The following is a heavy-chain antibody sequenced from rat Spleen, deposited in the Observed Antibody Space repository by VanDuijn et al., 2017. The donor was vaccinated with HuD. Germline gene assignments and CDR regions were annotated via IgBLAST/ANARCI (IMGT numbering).Heavy chain of an antibody. D-gene: IGHD1-11*01. J-gene: IGHJ3*01. V-gene: IGHV5-58*01. Sequence: EVQLVETGGGLVQPGRSLKLSCVASGFTFSSYWMYWIRQAPGKGLEWVSSISTDGGNTYYPDSVKGRFNISRDNAENIVYLQMNSLRSEDTATYYCAKDRDGGYAFAYWGQGTLVTVSS. CDR2: ISTDGGNT. CDR1: GFTFSSYW. CDR3: AKDRDGGYAFAY.